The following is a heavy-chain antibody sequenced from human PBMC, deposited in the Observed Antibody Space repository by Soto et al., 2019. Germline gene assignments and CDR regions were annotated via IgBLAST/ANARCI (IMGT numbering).Heavy chain of an antibody. CDR1: GFTFSSYA. CDR3: AKRGAGGYFDL. Sequence: EVQLLESGGGLVQPGGSLRLSCAASGFTFSSYAMNWVRQAPGKGLEWVSVISGSGDSTYYADSVKGRFTISRDNSKNTLYLQMNSLRAKDTAVYYCAKRGAGGYFDLWGRGTLVTVSS. CDR2: ISGSGDST. J-gene: IGHJ2*01. D-gene: IGHD6-19*01. V-gene: IGHV3-23*01.